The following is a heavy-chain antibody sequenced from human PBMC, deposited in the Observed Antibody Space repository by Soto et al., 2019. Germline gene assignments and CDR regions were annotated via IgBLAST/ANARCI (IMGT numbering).Heavy chain of an antibody. D-gene: IGHD3-10*01. Sequence: GGSLRLSCAASGFTFSDYTMNWVRQAPGKGLEWVSSISSSSGYIYYADSVKGRFTISRDNAKNSLYLQMNSLRAEDTAVYYCARATFRGVIMVSYMDVWGKGTTVTVSS. J-gene: IGHJ6*03. CDR1: GFTFSDYT. CDR3: ARATFRGVIMVSYMDV. CDR2: ISSSSGYI. V-gene: IGHV3-21*01.